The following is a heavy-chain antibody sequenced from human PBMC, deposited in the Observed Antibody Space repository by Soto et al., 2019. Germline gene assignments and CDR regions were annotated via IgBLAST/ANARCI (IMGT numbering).Heavy chain of an antibody. Sequence: GFLRTLCVTLWFQFDLYAMNLVRQAPGKGLEWVSYISPGGDRIYYAESLKGRITISRDNARNSLSLQMNILSDEDTAVYYCTKSADSAGWGVDFWGQGTLVTVSS. CDR3: TKSADSAGWGVDF. CDR2: ISPGGDRI. V-gene: IGHV3-48*02. J-gene: IGHJ4*02. D-gene: IGHD6-19*01. CDR1: FQFDLYA.